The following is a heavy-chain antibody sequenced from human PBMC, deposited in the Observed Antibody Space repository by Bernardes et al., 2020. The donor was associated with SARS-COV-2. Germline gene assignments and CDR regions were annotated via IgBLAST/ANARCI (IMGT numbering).Heavy chain of an antibody. CDR2: INQDGSET. J-gene: IGHJ4*02. CDR1: GFTFGAYW. V-gene: IGHV3-7*04. CDR3: TRALDY. Sequence: GGSLRLSCAASGFTFGAYWMDWVRQTPEKGLEWVANINQDGSETHYLDSVKGRFTVSRDNPKNSMYLHMNSLRAEDTAVYYCTRALDYWGQGTPVTGSS.